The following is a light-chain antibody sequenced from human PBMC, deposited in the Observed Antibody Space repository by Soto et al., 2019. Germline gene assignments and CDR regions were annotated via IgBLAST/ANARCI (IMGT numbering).Light chain of an antibody. J-gene: IGLJ1*01. CDR2: EVS. V-gene: IGLV2-23*02. CDR3: CSYAGSSTYYV. CDR1: SSDVGSYNL. Sequence: QSALTQPASVSGSPGQSITISCTGTSSDVGSYNLVSWYQQHPGKAPKVMIYEVSKRPSGVSNRFSGSKSGNTASLTISGLQAEDEADYYCCSYAGSSTYYVFGTETKLTVL.